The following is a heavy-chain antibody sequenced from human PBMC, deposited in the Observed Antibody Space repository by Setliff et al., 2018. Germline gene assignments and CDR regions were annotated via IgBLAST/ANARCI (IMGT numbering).Heavy chain of an antibody. D-gene: IGHD3-10*01. Sequence: LSLTCTVSGASINSHYWSWIRQPPGKGLEWIGLFFYSGDGRYNPSLKSRVTMSVDASRNQFSLKLSSVTAADTAIYYCARDRSYYASGSFTKWFDYWGQGTLVT. V-gene: IGHV4-59*11. CDR2: FFYSGDG. CDR1: GASINSHY. J-gene: IGHJ4*02. CDR3: ARDRSYYASGSFTKWFDY.